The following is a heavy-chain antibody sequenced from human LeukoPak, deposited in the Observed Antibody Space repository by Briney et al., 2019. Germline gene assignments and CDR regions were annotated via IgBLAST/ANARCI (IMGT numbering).Heavy chain of an antibody. J-gene: IGHJ6*03. V-gene: IGHV1-18*01. D-gene: IGHD2-2*01. CDR3: ARDGSAARFAHYYYYYMDV. CDR2: ISAYNGNT. Sequence: ASVKVSCRASGYTFTSYGISWVRQAPGQGLEGMGWISAYNGNTNYAQKLKGRVTMTTDIPTSTTYMELRSLRSDDTAVYYCARDGSAARFAHYYYYYMDVWGKGTTVTVSS. CDR1: GYTFTSYG.